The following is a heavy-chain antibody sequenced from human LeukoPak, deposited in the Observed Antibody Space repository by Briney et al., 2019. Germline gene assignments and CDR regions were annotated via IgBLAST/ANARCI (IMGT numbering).Heavy chain of an antibody. D-gene: IGHD3-10*01. J-gene: IGHJ4*02. V-gene: IGHV3-74*03. Sequence: AGSLRLSCAASECIFSTYWMYWVRQAPGKVLVLVSRINSDGSSRTYADSVKRRFTISRDNAKDTLYLQMNSLSAEDSAVYYCARDLGGSEDYWGQGTLVTVSS. CDR1: ECIFSTYW. CDR2: INSDGSSR. CDR3: ARDLGGSEDY.